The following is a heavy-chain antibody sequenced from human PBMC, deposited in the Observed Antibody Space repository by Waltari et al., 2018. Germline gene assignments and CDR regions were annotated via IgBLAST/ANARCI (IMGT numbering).Heavy chain of an antibody. J-gene: IGHJ6*02. CDR2: ISGDGGST. CDR3: AKAHITMVRGVISYYYYGMDV. Sequence: EVQLVESGGVVVQPGGSLRLSCAASGFTFDDYPMHWVRQAPGKGLGWVSLISGDGGSTYYPDSVKGRFTISRDNSKNSLYLQMNSLRTEDTALYYCAKAHITMVRGVISYYYYGMDVWGQGTTVTVSS. D-gene: IGHD3-10*01. CDR1: GFTFDDYP. V-gene: IGHV3-43*01.